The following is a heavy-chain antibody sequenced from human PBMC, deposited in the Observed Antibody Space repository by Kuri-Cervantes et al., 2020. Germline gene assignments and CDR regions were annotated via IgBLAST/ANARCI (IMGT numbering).Heavy chain of an antibody. J-gene: IGHJ6*02. Sequence: ASVKVSCKASGYTFTSYDINWVRQATGQGLEWMGWMNPNSGNTGYAQKFQGRVTMTRNTSISTAYMELSSLRSDDTAVYYCARGSPPEAPWVFGMDVWGQGTTVTVSS. CDR1: GYTFTSYD. V-gene: IGHV1-8*01. CDR3: ARGSPPEAPWVFGMDV. CDR2: MNPNSGNT. D-gene: IGHD1-26*01.